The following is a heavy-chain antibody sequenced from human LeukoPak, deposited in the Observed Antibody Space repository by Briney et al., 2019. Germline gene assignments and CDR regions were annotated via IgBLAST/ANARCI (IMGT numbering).Heavy chain of an antibody. CDR1: GYTFTSYG. CDR2: ISAYNGNT. J-gene: IGHJ4*02. CDR3: ARDIVTVTTTGNLFDY. D-gene: IGHD4-17*01. V-gene: IGHV1-18*01. Sequence: ASVKVSCKASGYTFTSYGISWVRQAPGQGLEWMGWISAYNGNTNYARKLQGRVTMTTDTSTSTAYMELRSLRSDDTAVCYCARDIVTVTTTGNLFDYWGQGTLVTVSS.